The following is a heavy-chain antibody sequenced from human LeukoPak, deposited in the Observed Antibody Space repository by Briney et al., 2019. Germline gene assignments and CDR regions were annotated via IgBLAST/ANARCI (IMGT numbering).Heavy chain of an antibody. CDR2: IDPKSGGT. V-gene: IGHV1-2*02. J-gene: IGHJ4*02. D-gene: IGHD1-26*01. CDR3: ARDSGSYRLDY. Sequence: ASVKVSCKASGYTFTGYHMHWVRQAPGQGLEWMGWIDPKSGGTKYAQKFQGRVTMTRDTSISTAYMELSRLRSDDTAVYYCARDSGSYRLDYWGQGTLVTVSS. CDR1: GYTFTGYH.